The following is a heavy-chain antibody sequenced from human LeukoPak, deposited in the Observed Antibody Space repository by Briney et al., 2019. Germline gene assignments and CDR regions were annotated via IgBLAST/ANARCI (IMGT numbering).Heavy chain of an antibody. Sequence: SETLSLTCTVSGYSISSGYYWGWIRQPPGKGLEWIGSIYHSGSTYYNPSLKSRVTISVDTSKNQFSLKLSSVTAADTAVYYCARIHWSGSYLTYYYYYYMDVWGKGTTVTVSS. V-gene: IGHV4-38-2*02. D-gene: IGHD1-26*01. CDR1: GYSISSGYY. CDR3: ARIHWSGSYLTYYYYYYMDV. J-gene: IGHJ6*03. CDR2: IYHSGST.